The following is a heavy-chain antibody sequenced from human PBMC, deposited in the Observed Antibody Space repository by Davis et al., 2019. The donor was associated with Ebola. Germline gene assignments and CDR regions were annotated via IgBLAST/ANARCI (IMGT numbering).Heavy chain of an antibody. CDR2: ISAYNGNT. CDR3: ARVSQLLVIYYGMDV. CDR1: GYTLTELS. J-gene: IGHJ6*02. D-gene: IGHD2-2*01. Sequence: ASVKVSCKVSGYTLTELSMHWVRQAPGKGLEWMGWISAYNGNTNYAQKLQGRVTMTTDTSTSTAYMELRSLRSDDTAVYYCARVSQLLVIYYGMDVWGQGTTVTVSS. V-gene: IGHV1-18*01.